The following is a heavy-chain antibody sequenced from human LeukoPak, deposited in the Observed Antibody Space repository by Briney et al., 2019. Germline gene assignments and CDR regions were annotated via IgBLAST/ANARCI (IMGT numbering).Heavy chain of an antibody. CDR2: IKQDGSEK. Sequence: GGSLRLSCAVSGFSFSAHYMSWVRQAPGKGLEWVANIKQDGSEKNYVGSVKGRFTISRDNAKNSLYLQMNSLRAEDTAVYYCARDSRIAGATGGSDSWGQGTLVIVSS. CDR1: GFSFSAHY. J-gene: IGHJ5*01. CDR3: ARDSRIAGATGGSDS. V-gene: IGHV3-7*01. D-gene: IGHD1-26*01.